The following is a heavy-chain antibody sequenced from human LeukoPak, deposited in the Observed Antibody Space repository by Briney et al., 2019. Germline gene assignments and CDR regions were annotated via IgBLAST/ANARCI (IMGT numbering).Heavy chain of an antibody. CDR2: INPNSGGT. J-gene: IGHJ4*02. Sequence: ASVKVSCKASGYTFTDYYIHWVRQAPGQGLEWMGWINPNSGGTNYAQKFQGRVTMTRDTSISTAYMELSRLRSDDTAVYYCVNGLLTHDNNKWGQGTLVTVSS. V-gene: IGHV1-2*02. D-gene: IGHD3-22*01. CDR3: VNGLLTHDNNK. CDR1: GYTFTDYY.